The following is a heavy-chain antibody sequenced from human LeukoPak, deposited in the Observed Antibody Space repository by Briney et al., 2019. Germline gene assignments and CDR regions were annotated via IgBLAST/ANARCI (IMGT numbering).Heavy chain of an antibody. D-gene: IGHD6-13*01. CDR1: GFTFSSYA. V-gene: IGHV3-23*01. CDR2: ISGSGGST. CDR3: AKDAAGPEY. Sequence: GGSLRLSCAASGFTFSSYAMSWVRQAPGKGLEWVSAISGSGGSTYYADSVKGRFTISRYNSKNTLFLQMNSLRVEDTAIYYCAKDAAGPEYWGQGTLVTVSS. J-gene: IGHJ4*02.